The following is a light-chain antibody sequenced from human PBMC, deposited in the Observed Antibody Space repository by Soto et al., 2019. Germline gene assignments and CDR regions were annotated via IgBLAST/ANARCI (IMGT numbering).Light chain of an antibody. CDR3: SSYTSSSTSHVA. V-gene: IGLV2-14*01. Sequence: QSALTQPASVSGSPGQSITISCTGTSSDVGGYNYVSWYQQHPGKAPKVMIYEVSNRPSGVSNRFSGSNSGNTASLTISGRQAEDEADYYCSSYTSSSTSHVAFGGGTKLTVL. J-gene: IGLJ2*01. CDR1: SSDVGGYNY. CDR2: EVS.